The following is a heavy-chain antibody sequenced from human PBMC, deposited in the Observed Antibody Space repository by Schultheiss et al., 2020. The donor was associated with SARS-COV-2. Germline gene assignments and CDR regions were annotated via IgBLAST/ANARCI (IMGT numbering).Heavy chain of an antibody. CDR3: TMGYGGNYFGSYYYIGMGV. V-gene: IGHV4-59*08. CDR1: GVSISSYC. J-gene: IGHJ6*02. Sequence: SQTLSLTCTVSGVSISSYCWNWIRQSPGKGLEWIGFIHDSGSTNYNPSLKSRVTISVDTSKNQFSLKLTSVTAADTAMYYCTMGYGGNYFGSYYYIGMGVWGQGNTVTVSS. CDR2: IHDSGST. D-gene: IGHD4-23*01.